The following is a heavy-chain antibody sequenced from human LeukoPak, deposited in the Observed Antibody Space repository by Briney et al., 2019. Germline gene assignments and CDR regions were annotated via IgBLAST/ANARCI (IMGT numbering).Heavy chain of an antibody. Sequence: SGGSLRLSCAASGFTFYDYAMHWVRQAPGKGLEWVSGITWNSNNRDYAGSVKGRFTISRDNAKNSLFLQMNSLRAEDTAVYYCARGRPHGNDYWGQGTLVTVSS. CDR2: ITWNSNNR. J-gene: IGHJ4*02. CDR1: GFTFYDYA. CDR3: ARGRPHGNDY. D-gene: IGHD4-23*01. V-gene: IGHV3-9*01.